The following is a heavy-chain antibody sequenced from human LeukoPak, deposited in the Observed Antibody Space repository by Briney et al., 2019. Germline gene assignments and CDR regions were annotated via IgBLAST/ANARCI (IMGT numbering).Heavy chain of an antibody. Sequence: GGSLRLSCAASGFTFSNYNMNWVRQAPGKGLEWVSGSCGDDGDTDYADSVKGRFTISRDNSKNTLYLQMNSLRAEDTAVYYCAKGSSGWFDYWGQGTLVTVSS. CDR1: GFTFSNYN. CDR2: SCGDDGDT. CDR3: AKGSSGWFDY. D-gene: IGHD6-19*01. V-gene: IGHV3-23*01. J-gene: IGHJ4*02.